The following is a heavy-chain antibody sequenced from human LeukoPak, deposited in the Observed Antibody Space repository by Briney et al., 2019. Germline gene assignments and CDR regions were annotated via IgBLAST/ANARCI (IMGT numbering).Heavy chain of an antibody. CDR3: ARSSGTGTFSY. Sequence: SETLSLTCTASGDSISRSTYYWAWIRQPPGKGLEWVGSVYYGRSPYFNPSLESRATISVDTSKNHFSLKMSSVTAADTAVYYCARSSGTGTFSYWGQGTLVTVSS. D-gene: IGHD6-25*01. V-gene: IGHV4-39*02. CDR2: VYYGRSP. J-gene: IGHJ4*02. CDR1: GDSISRSTYY.